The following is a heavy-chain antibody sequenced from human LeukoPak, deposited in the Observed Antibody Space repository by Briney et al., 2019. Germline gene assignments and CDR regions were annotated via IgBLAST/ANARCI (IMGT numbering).Heavy chain of an antibody. D-gene: IGHD6-13*01. Sequence: PSETLSLTCTVSGGSISSYYWGWIRQPPGKGLEWIGSIYYSGSTYYNPSLKSRVTISVDTSKNQFSLKLSSVTAADTAVYYCARLRQQLVLYWGQGTLVTVSS. V-gene: IGHV4-39*01. CDR3: ARLRQQLVLY. CDR1: GGSISSYY. CDR2: IYYSGST. J-gene: IGHJ4*02.